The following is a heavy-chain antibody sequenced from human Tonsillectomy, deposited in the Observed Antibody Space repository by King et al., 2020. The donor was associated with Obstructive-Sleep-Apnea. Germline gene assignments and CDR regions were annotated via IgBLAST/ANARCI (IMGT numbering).Heavy chain of an antibody. Sequence: YSPSFQGHVTISTDKSISTAYLQWSSLKASDTAVYYCARQDYYGSGSFGFYFDNWGQGTLVTVSS. D-gene: IGHD3-10*01. CDR3: ARQDYYGSGSFGFYFDN. V-gene: IGHV5-10-1*01. J-gene: IGHJ4*02.